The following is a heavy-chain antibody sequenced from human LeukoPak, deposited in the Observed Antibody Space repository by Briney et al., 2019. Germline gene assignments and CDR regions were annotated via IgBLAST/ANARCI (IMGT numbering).Heavy chain of an antibody. V-gene: IGHV4-61*02. Sequence: PSETLSLTCTVSGGSISSGSYYWSWFRQPAGKGLEWIGRIYTSGSTNYNPSLKSRVTISVDTSKNQFSLKLSSVTAADTAVYYCARDRAPIFGVVIIDGFDPWGQGTLVTVSS. CDR1: GGSISSGSYY. CDR3: ARDRAPIFGVVIIDGFDP. D-gene: IGHD3-3*01. CDR2: IYTSGST. J-gene: IGHJ5*02.